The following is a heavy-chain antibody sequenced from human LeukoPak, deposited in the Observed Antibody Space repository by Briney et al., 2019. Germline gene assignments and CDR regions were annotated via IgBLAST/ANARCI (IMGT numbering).Heavy chain of an antibody. J-gene: IGHJ5*02. CDR2: ISWNSGSI. V-gene: IGHV3-9*01. Sequence: PGRSLRLSCAASGFTFDDYAMHWVRQAPGKGLEWVSGISWNSGSIGYADSVKGRFTISRDNAKNSLYLQMNSLRAEDTALYYCAKDTVVRGLIITGWFDPWGQGTLVTVSS. CDR3: AKDTVVRGLIITGWFDP. CDR1: GFTFDDYA. D-gene: IGHD3-10*01.